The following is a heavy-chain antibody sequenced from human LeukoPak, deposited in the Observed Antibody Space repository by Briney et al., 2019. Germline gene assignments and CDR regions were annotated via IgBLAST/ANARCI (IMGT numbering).Heavy chain of an antibody. V-gene: IGHV1-2*04. J-gene: IGHJ5*02. CDR3: ARARMVWGVISSWFDP. CDR1: GYTFTGYY. D-gene: IGHD3-10*01. Sequence: ASVKVSCKASGYTFTGYYMHWVRQAPGQGLEWMGWINPNSGGTNYAQKFQGWVTMTRDTSISTAYMELSRLRSDDTAVYYCARARMVWGVISSWFDPWGQGTLVTVSS. CDR2: INPNSGGT.